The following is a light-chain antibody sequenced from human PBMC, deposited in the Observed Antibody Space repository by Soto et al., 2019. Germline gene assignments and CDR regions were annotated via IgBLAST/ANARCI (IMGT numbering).Light chain of an antibody. CDR1: SSNVGKNT. CDR3: ASWDDSLRAVI. V-gene: IGLV1-47*02. J-gene: IGLJ2*01. Sequence: QSVLTQSPSASGTPGQTVTISCFGSSSNVGKNTVNWYQQFPGTAPKLVIHSNNLRPSGVPERISGSKSGSSASLAISGLRSEDEAEYYCASWDDSLRAVIFGGGTQLTVL. CDR2: SNN.